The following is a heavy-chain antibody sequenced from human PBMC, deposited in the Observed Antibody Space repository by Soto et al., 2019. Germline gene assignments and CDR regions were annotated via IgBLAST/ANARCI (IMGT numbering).Heavy chain of an antibody. D-gene: IGHD3-22*01. V-gene: IGHV3-72*01. CDR1: GFTFSDHY. CDR2: TRNKANSYTT. CDR3: AIVVGMLNYYDSSSYYYGNWFDP. J-gene: IGHJ5*02. Sequence: EVQLVESGGGLVQPGGSLRLSCAASGFTFSDHYMDWVRQAPGKGLEWVGRTRNKANSYTTEYAASVKGRFTISRDDSKNSLYLQMNSLKTEDTAVYYCAIVVGMLNYYDSSSYYYGNWFDPWGQGTLVTVSS.